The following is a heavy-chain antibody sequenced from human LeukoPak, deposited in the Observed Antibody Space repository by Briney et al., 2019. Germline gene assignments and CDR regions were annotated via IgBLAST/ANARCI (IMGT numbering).Heavy chain of an antibody. V-gene: IGHV4-59*08. D-gene: IGHD2-15*01. CDR3: ASGRIVVAEINY. CDR2: IYNSGTT. Sequence: SETLPLTCTVSGGSISTYYWSWIRQPPGKGLEWIGYIYNSGTTKYNPSLESRVTISVDTSKNQFSLKLTSVTAADTAVYYCASGRIVVAEINYWGQGMLVTVSS. CDR1: GGSISTYY. J-gene: IGHJ4*02.